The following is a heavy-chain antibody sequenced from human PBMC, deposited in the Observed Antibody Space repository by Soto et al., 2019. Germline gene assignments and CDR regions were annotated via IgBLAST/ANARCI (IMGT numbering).Heavy chain of an antibody. V-gene: IGHV1-69*13. CDR2: ISTIFGTA. J-gene: IGHJ6*02. CDR3: ARDLSVVVPAAMGYYYYGMDV. CDR1: GGTFSSYA. D-gene: IGHD2-2*01. Sequence: SVKVTCKASGGTFSSYAISWVRQAPGQGLEWMGGISTIFGTANYAQKFQGRVTITADESTSTAYMELSSLRAEDTAVYYCARDLSVVVPAAMGYYYYGMDVWGQGTTVTVSS.